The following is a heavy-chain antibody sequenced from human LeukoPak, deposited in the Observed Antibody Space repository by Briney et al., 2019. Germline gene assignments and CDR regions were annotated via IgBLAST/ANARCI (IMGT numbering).Heavy chain of an antibody. CDR2: ISSSSSYI. Sequence: GGSLRLSCAASGFTFSSYSMNWVRQAPGKGLEWVSSISSSSSYIYYADSVKGRFTISRDNAKNSLYLQMNSLRAEDTAVYYCAKDRCSNGVGCYYCYMDVWGKGTTVTISS. V-gene: IGHV3-21*01. CDR3: AKDRCSNGVGCYYCYMDV. J-gene: IGHJ6*03. D-gene: IGHD2-8*01. CDR1: GFTFSSYS.